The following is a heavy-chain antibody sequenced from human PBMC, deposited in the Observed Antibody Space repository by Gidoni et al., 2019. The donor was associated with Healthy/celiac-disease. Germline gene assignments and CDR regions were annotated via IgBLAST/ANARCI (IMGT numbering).Heavy chain of an antibody. CDR2: IYYSGST. Sequence: QLQLQESGPGLVKPSEPLSLTCTVSGGSISSSSYYWGWIRQPPGKGLEWIGSIYYSGSTYYNPSLKSRVTISVDTSKNQFSLKLSSVTAADTAVYYCARHGAAAFIFDYWGQGTLVTVSS. CDR3: ARHGAAAFIFDY. CDR1: GGSISSSSYY. J-gene: IGHJ4*02. D-gene: IGHD6-13*01. V-gene: IGHV4-39*01.